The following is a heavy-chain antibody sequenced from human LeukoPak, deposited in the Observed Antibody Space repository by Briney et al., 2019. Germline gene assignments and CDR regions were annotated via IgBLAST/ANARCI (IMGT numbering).Heavy chain of an antibody. CDR1: GFTFSSYG. J-gene: IGHJ4*02. V-gene: IGHV3-33*01. Sequence: GGSLRLSCAASGFTFSSYGMHWVRQAPGKGLEWVAVIWYDGSNKYYADSMKGRFTISRDNSKNTLYLQMNSLRAEDTAVYYCARPTQDYALDYWGQGTLVTVSS. CDR3: ARPTQDYALDY. D-gene: IGHD4-17*01. CDR2: IWYDGSNK.